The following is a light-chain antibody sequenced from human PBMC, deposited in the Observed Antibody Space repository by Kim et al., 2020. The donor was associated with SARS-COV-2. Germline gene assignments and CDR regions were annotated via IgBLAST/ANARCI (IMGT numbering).Light chain of an antibody. Sequence: NFMLTQPHSVSESPGKTVTISCTRSSGSIDDNYVQWYQQRPGGVPTTVIYEDDQRPSGVSDRFSGSIDNSSNSASLTISGLKTEDEADYYCQSYNRSNVVFGGETKLTVL. CDR2: EDD. CDR3: QSYNRSNVV. V-gene: IGLV6-57*04. CDR1: SGSIDDNY. J-gene: IGLJ2*01.